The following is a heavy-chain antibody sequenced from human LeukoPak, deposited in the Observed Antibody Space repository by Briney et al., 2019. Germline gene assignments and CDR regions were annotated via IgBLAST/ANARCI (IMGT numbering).Heavy chain of an antibody. J-gene: IGHJ4*02. Sequence: PGGSLRLSCAASGFTVSSNDMSWVRQAPEKGLEWASLIYSGGSTHYADSVKGRFTISRDNSKNTVYLQMNSLRAEDTAVYYCASRPPFDYWGQGILVTVSS. CDR3: ASRPPFDY. CDR1: GFTVSSND. V-gene: IGHV3-66*01. CDR2: IYSGGST.